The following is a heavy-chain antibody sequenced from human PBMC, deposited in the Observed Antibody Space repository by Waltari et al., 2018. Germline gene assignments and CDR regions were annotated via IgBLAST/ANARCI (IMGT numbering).Heavy chain of an antibody. CDR1: GFDISSHE. J-gene: IGHJ4*02. D-gene: IGHD3-10*01. CDR2: INHNSATT. CDR3: GRSYYETFDY. Sequence: EVEEVESGGHLGQPGGSLRLSCAASGFDISSHEMHWVRQAPGKGLEWVSYINHNSATTHYADSVRGRFTISRDNAKNTLFLHMNSLRVEDTAIYYCGRSYYETFDYWGQGTLVTVSS. V-gene: IGHV3-48*03.